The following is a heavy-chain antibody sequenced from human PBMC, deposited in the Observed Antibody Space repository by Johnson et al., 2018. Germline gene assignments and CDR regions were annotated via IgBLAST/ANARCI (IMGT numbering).Heavy chain of an antibody. V-gene: IGHV3-66*02. CDR3: GRLRCCETPYIEI. CDR1: GLTSDDQY. D-gene: IGHD2-15*01. Sequence: GQLVEAGGGLGQPGGSRRLAGTGAGLTSDDQYKNGVRQPPGKGLEWVALIFSDDTTYYTDSVQGRFTISRYPSKNTLYLQMASLTPEETVVYYCGRLRCCETPYIEIGGKGTAVTVSS. CDR2: IFSDDTT. J-gene: IGHJ6*03.